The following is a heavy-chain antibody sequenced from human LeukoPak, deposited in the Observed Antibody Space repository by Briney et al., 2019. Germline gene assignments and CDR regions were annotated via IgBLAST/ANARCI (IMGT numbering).Heavy chain of an antibody. J-gene: IGHJ3*02. D-gene: IGHD3-9*01. V-gene: IGHV5-51*01. CDR1: GYSFTSYW. CDR2: IYPGDSDT. Sequence: KYGESLKISCKGSGYSFTSYWIGWVRQLPGKGLEWMGIIYPGDSDTRYSPSFQGQVTISADKSISTAYLQWSSLKASDTAMYYCARRGGAYYDILTGYYTRVSHAFDTWGQGTMVTVSS. CDR3: ARRGGAYYDILTGYYTRVSHAFDT.